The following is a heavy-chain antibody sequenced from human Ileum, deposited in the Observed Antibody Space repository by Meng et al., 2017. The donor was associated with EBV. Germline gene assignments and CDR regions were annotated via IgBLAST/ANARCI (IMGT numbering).Heavy chain of an antibody. J-gene: IGHJ4*02. D-gene: IGHD4-11*01. CDR1: DDSISSSNW. Sequence: QAPLQESGPGLVKPSATLSLTCAVSDDSISSSNWWSWVRQPPGKGLEWIGQIYYSGITDYNPSLKSRVTISVDKSRNQVSLKLNSVTAADTAVYFCARHSAYSQGYWGQGTLVTVSS. CDR3: ARHSAYSQGY. CDR2: IYYSGIT. V-gene: IGHV4-4*02.